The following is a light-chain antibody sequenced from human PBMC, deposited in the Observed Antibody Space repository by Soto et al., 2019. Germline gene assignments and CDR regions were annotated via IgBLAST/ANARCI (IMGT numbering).Light chain of an antibody. CDR2: AAS. CDR3: QQYYSYPLT. J-gene: IGKJ4*01. V-gene: IGKV1-8*01. Sequence: IRMTQSPSSFSASTGDRVTITCRASQGISSYLAWYQQKPGKAPKLLIYAASTLQSGVPSRFSGSGSGTDFTLTISCLQSEDFATYYCQQYYSYPLTCGGGTKVEIK. CDR1: QGISSY.